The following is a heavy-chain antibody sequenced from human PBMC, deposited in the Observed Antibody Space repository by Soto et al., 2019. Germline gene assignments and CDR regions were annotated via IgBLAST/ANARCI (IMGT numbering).Heavy chain of an antibody. Sequence: SETLSLTCTVSGGSISSYYWSWIRQPPGKGLEWIGYIYYSGSTNYNPSLKSRVTISVDTSKNQFSLKLSSVTAADTAVYYCARWGSNPDYYYYYGMDVWGQGTTVTSP. V-gene: IGHV4-59*01. D-gene: IGHD3-16*01. J-gene: IGHJ6*02. CDR1: GGSISSYY. CDR3: ARWGSNPDYYYYYGMDV. CDR2: IYYSGST.